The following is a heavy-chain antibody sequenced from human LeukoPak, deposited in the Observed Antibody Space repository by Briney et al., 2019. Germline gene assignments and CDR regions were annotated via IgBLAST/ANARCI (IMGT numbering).Heavy chain of an antibody. D-gene: IGHD4-23*01. CDR2: IASDGSST. Sequence: GGSLRLSCAASGLTGSHNYVNWVRQAPGEGLVWVSRIASDGSSTTYADSVKGRFSISGDNAKNTLYLQMNSLRVEDTAVYYCARGRPHGNDYWGQGTLVTVSS. CDR3: ARGRPHGNDY. J-gene: IGHJ4*02. CDR1: GLTGSHNY. V-gene: IGHV3-74*01.